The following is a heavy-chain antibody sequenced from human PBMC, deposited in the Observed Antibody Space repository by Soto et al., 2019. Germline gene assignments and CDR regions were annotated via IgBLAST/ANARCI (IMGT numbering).Heavy chain of an antibody. CDR3: ARGALRWSTSWDFDY. J-gene: IGHJ4*02. D-gene: IGHD4-17*01. CDR2: IYHSGST. V-gene: IGHV4-30-2*01. Sequence: QLQLQESGSGLVKPSQTLSLTCAVSGGSINSGAYSWSWIRQPPGKGLEWIGYIYHSGSTYYNPSLQSRVPISVDRSKNQFSLNLSSVTAADTAMYYCARGALRWSTSWDFDYWGQGTLVTVSS. CDR1: GGSINSGAYS.